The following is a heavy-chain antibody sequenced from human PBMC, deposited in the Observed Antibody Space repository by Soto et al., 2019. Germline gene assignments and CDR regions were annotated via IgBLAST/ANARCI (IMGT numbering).Heavy chain of an antibody. CDR1: GFSLSNARMG. CDR3: ARIRRYYGSGSYPLDY. V-gene: IGHV2-26*01. CDR2: IFSNDEK. Sequence: QVTLKESGPVLVNPTETLTLTCTVSGFSLSNARMGVSWIRQPPGKALEWLAHIFSNDEKSYSTSLKSRLTISKDTSKSQVVLTMTNMDPVDTATYYCARIRRYYGSGSYPLDYWGQGTLVTVSS. J-gene: IGHJ4*02. D-gene: IGHD3-10*01.